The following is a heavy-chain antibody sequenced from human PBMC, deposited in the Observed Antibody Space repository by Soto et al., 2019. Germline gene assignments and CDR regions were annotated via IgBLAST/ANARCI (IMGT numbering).Heavy chain of an antibody. Sequence: ASVKVSCKASGFTFTSSAVQWVRQARGQRLEWIGWIVVGSGNTNYAQKFQGRVTITADESTSTAYMELSSLRSEDTAVYYCARRRRYGSGSYYWFNYFDPWGQGTPVTVSS. CDR1: GFTFTSSA. CDR3: ARRRRYGSGSYYWFNYFDP. V-gene: IGHV1-58*01. J-gene: IGHJ5*02. D-gene: IGHD3-10*01. CDR2: IVVGSGNT.